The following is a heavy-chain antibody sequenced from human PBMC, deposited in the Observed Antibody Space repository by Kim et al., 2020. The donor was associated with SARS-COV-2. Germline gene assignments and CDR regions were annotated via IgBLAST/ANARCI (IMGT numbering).Heavy chain of an antibody. D-gene: IGHD3-16*02. CDR3: ARSSLLDFDY. CDR2: GGT. J-gene: IGHJ4*02. V-gene: IGHV1-2*02. Sequence: GGTNYAQMFQGRGTMTRDTSISTVYLELTSLRSGDTAVYYCARSSLLDFDYWGQGTLVTVSS.